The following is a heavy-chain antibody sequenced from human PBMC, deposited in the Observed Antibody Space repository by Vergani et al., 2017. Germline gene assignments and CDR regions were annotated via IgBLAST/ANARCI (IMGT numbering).Heavy chain of an antibody. J-gene: IGHJ4*02. V-gene: IGHV3-23*01. CDR2: ISARYPST. CDR3: ARLSYDTAPYLRGGSGC. Sequence: EVQLLQSGGGVIQPGGSVRLSCAASGFTFSACPMTWVRQAPGKGLDWVSAISARYPSTYYADSVKGRFTISRDNSKNMLYLQMNSLRAEDTAVYYCARLSYDTAPYLRGGSGCWGQGTLVSVSS. D-gene: IGHD3-22*01. CDR1: GFTFSACP.